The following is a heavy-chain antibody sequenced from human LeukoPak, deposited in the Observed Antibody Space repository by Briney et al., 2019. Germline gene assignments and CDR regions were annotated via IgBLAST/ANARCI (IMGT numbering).Heavy chain of an antibody. J-gene: IGHJ6*02. D-gene: IGHD2-2*01. CDR3: ARTVITAAIGFGTVFYDYYGMDV. CDR1: GFTFSSYG. CDR2: ISYDGSNK. Sequence: GGSLRLSCAASGFTFSSYGMHWVRQAPGKGLEWVAVISYDGSNKYYADSVKGRFTISRDNSKNTLFLQMNSLRAEDTAVYYCARTVITAAIGFGTVFYDYYGMDVWGQGTTVTVSS. V-gene: IGHV3-30*03.